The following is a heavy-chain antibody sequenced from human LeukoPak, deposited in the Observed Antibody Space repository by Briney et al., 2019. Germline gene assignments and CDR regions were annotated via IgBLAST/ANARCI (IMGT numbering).Heavy chain of an antibody. Sequence: GASVKVSCKASGYSFNDYYIHWARQAPGQGLEWMGWINPNRGGTSYAQKFQGRVTMARDTSITTAYMELSSLRSDDTAMYYCAXDTXDGVTCYNWFDPWGQGTLVTVSS. J-gene: IGHJ5*02. D-gene: IGHD4-17*01. CDR2: INPNRGGT. V-gene: IGHV1-2*02. CDR3: AXDTXDGVTCYNWFDP. CDR1: GYSFNDYY.